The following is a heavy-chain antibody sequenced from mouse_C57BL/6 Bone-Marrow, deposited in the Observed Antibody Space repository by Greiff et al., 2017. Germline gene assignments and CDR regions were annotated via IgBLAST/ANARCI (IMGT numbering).Heavy chain of an antibody. CDR2: IYPGGGYT. CDR1: GYTFTNYW. J-gene: IGHJ4*01. V-gene: IGHV1-63*01. CDR3: ARRGYAMDY. Sequence: QVHVKQSGAELVRPGTSVKMSCKASGYTFTNYWIGWAKQRPGHGLEWIGDIYPGGGYTNYNERFKGKATLTADKSSSTAYMQFSSLTSEDSAIDYCARRGYAMDYWGQGTSVTVSS.